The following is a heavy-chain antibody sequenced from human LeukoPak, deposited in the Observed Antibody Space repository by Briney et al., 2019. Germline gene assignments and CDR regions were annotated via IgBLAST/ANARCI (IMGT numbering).Heavy chain of an antibody. J-gene: IGHJ4*02. CDR2: MNPNSGNT. CDR3: AQGGEADEAPFY. D-gene: IGHD3-16*01. CDR1: GYTFTSYD. Sequence: ASVKVSCKASGYTFTSYDINWVRQATGQGLEWMGWMNPNSGNTGYAQKFQGRVTMTRNTSISTAYMELSSLRSEDTAVYYCAQGGEADEAPFYWGQGTLVTVSS. V-gene: IGHV1-8*01.